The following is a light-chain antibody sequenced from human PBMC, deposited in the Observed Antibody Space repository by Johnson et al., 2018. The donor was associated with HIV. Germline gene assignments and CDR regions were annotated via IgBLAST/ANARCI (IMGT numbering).Light chain of an antibody. Sequence: QAVLTQPPSVSAAPGQKVTISCSGSSSTIGNNFVSWYQQLPGTAPKLLIYESTNRPSGIPDRFSGSKSGTSATLGLSGLQTGDEADYYCGTWDSSLSAGVFGTGTKVTVL. J-gene: IGLJ1*01. CDR2: EST. V-gene: IGLV1-51*02. CDR3: GTWDSSLSAGV. CDR1: SSTIGNNF.